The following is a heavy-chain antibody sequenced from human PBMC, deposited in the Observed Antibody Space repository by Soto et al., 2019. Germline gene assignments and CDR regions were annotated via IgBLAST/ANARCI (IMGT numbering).Heavy chain of an antibody. Sequence: QVQLVQSGAEVKKPGSSVKVSCKASGGTFSSYAISWVRQAPGQGLEWMGGIIPIFGTANYAQKFQGRVTITADESTSTAEMELSNLRSEDTAVYYCATIPYSSSWAFGVDYWGQGPLVTVSS. J-gene: IGHJ4*02. V-gene: IGHV1-69*01. CDR3: ATIPYSSSWAFGVDY. CDR2: IIPIFGTA. D-gene: IGHD6-13*01. CDR1: GGTFSSYA.